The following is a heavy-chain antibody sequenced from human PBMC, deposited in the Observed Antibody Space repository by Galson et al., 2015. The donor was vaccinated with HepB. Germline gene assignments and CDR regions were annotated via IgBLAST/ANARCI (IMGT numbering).Heavy chain of an antibody. CDR2: VSRDGSNK. CDR1: GFTFSSCS. J-gene: IGHJ3*02. Sequence: SLRLSCAASGFTFSSCSIHWVRQAPDKGLQCVGVVSRDGSNKYYPDSVKGRFTISSDNSNNTLYLQLNSLRAEDTAVYYCARERGPYDGFDIWGQGTMVTVSS. CDR3: ARERGPYDGFDI. V-gene: IGHV3-30*04.